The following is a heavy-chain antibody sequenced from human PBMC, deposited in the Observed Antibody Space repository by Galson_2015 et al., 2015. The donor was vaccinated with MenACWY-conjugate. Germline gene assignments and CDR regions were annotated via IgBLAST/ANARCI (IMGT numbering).Heavy chain of an antibody. CDR1: GFTFSNYA. Sequence: SLRLSCAGSGFTFSNYAMIWLRQAPGKGLGWVSAIRGSGEITVYANSVKGRFTISRDNSKNTLYLQMNSLTAEDTAVYYCAKDPNGDYLGAFDFWGQGTMVTVTS. V-gene: IGHV3-23*01. CDR2: IRGSGEIT. J-gene: IGHJ3*01. CDR3: AKDPNGDYLGAFDF. D-gene: IGHD4-17*01.